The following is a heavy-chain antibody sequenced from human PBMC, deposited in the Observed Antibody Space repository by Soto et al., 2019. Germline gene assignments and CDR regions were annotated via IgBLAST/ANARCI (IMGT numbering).Heavy chain of an antibody. J-gene: IGHJ4*02. V-gene: IGHV1-69*13. CDR3: ARGKFEYSSSLDY. D-gene: IGHD6-6*01. CDR2: IIPTFGTA. CDR1: GGTFSSYA. Sequence: SVKVSCKASGGTFSSYAISWVRQAPGQGLEWMGGIIPTFGTANYAQKFQGRVTITADESTSTAYMELSSLRSEDTAVYYCARGKFEYSSSLDYWGQGTLVTVSS.